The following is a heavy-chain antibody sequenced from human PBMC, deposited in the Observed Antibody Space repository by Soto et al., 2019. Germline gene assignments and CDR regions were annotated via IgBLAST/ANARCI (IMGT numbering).Heavy chain of an antibody. J-gene: IGHJ4*02. CDR3: SRTGDSTSSFFFDF. CDR2: INTDNGNT. CDR1: GYTFTTYA. D-gene: IGHD6-6*01. Sequence: QVQLVQSGAEVKKPGASVKVSCKASGYTFTTYAMHWVRQAPGQRLEWMGWINTDNGNTKYSEKLQGRVTISSDTSATTVYMELSSLRSEDTAVYYCSRTGDSTSSFFFDFWGQGTLVTVSS. V-gene: IGHV1-3*04.